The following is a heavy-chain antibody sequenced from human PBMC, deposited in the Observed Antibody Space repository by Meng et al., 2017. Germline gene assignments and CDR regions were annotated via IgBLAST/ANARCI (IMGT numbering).Heavy chain of an antibody. CDR3: AREPRTRFYSSNWFDP. Sequence: EVQPVQRGRRVVHPGWSLRLFGAASGFTLSSYCMDLVRQAAGKGLGWVPRINRNGSSTSYAHSVKGRFTIARENAKNTLYLQMNSLRAEDTAVYYCAREPRTRFYSSNWFDPWGQGTLVTVSS. D-gene: IGHD6-19*01. V-gene: IGHV3-74*01. CDR1: GFTLSSYC. J-gene: IGHJ5*02. CDR2: INRNGSST.